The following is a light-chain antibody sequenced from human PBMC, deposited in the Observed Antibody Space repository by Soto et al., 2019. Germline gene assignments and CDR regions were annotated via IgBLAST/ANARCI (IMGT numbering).Light chain of an antibody. Sequence: EIVLTKSPATLSLSPGERATLSCRASQSVSSSLAWFQHKPGQAPRLLIYDTSNRATGIPARFSGSGFGTDFTLTISSLEPEDFAVYYCQQRSNWPRTFGQGTKLEIK. CDR3: QQRSNWPRT. V-gene: IGKV3-11*01. CDR1: QSVSSS. J-gene: IGKJ2*01. CDR2: DTS.